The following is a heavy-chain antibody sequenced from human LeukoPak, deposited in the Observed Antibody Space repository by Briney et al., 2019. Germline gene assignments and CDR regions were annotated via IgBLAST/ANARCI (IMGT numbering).Heavy chain of an antibody. CDR3: ALESDGYNILDAFDI. Sequence: PGGSLRLSCAVSGFTFSSYAMSWVRQAPGKGLEWVSAISGSGGSTHYADSVKGRFTISRDNSKNTLYLQMNSLRAEDTAVYYCALESDGYNILDAFDIWSQGTMVTVSS. CDR1: GFTFSSYA. J-gene: IGHJ3*02. CDR2: ISGSGGST. V-gene: IGHV3-23*01. D-gene: IGHD5-24*01.